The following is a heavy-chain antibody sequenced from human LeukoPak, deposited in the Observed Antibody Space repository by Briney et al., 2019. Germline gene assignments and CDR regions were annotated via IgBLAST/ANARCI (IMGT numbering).Heavy chain of an antibody. J-gene: IGHJ4*02. CDR1: GYTFTGYY. CDR2: INPNSGVT. Sequence: ASVKVSCKASGYTFTGYYMHWVRQAPGQGLEWMGWINPNSGVTNYAQKFQGRVTMTRDTSISTAYMELSRLRSDDTAVCYCARRKGWLGAHYFDYWGQGTLVTVSS. CDR3: ARRKGWLGAHYFDY. D-gene: IGHD5-12*01. V-gene: IGHV1-2*02.